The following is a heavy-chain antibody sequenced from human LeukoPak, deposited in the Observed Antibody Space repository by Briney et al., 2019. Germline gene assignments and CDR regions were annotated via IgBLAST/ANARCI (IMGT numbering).Heavy chain of an antibody. CDR2: INPISGAT. D-gene: IGHD3-16*02. CDR1: GYNFNTYG. V-gene: IGHV1-46*02. CDR3: ARLPYRDGVAQDY. Sequence: ASVKVSCKASGYNFNTYGISWVRQAPGQGLEWMGIINPISGATDYAQKFQGRVTMTRDTSTSTVYMELSSLRSEDTAMYYCARLPYRDGVAQDYWGQGTLSPSPQ. J-gene: IGHJ4*02.